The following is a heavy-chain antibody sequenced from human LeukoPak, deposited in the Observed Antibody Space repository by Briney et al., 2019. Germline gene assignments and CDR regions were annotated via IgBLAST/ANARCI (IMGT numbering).Heavy chain of an antibody. V-gene: IGHV3-23*01. D-gene: IGHD3-9*01. CDR3: AKAATGDILTGYSKNAFDP. CDR1: GFTFSSYA. CDR2: ISGSGGST. J-gene: IGHJ5*02. Sequence: GGSLRLSCAASGFTFSSYAMSWVRQAPGKGLEWVSAISGSGGSTYYAVSVKGRFTISRDNSKNTLYLQMNSLRAEDTAVYYCAKAATGDILTGYSKNAFDPWGQGTLVTVSS.